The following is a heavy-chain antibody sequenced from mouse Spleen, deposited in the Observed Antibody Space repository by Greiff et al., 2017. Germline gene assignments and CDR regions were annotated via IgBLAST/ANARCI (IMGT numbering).Heavy chain of an antibody. D-gene: IGHD2-4*01. Sequence: ESGPGLVKPSQSLSLTCSVTGYSITSGYYWNWIRQFPGNKLEWMGYISYDGSNNYNPSLKNRISITRDTSKNQFFLKLNSVTTEDTATYYCARKRYDYDDYWGQGTTLTVSS. CDR2: ISYDGSN. J-gene: IGHJ2*01. CDR1: GYSITSGYY. V-gene: IGHV3-6*01. CDR3: ARKRYDYDDY.